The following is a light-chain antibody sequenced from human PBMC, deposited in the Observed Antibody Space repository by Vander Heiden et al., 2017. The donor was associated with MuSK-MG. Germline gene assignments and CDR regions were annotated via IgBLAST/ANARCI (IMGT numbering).Light chain of an antibody. CDR1: QGISSY. V-gene: IGKV1-9*01. CDR3: QQLNTYPHS. CDR2: AAS. J-gene: IGKJ4*01. Sequence: DIQLTQSPPFLSASVGDRVTITCRASQGISSYLAWYQQKPGKAPNLLIYAASTLQSGVPSRFSGSGSGTEFSLTVTSLQPEDFATYYCQQLNTYPHSFGGGTKVEIK.